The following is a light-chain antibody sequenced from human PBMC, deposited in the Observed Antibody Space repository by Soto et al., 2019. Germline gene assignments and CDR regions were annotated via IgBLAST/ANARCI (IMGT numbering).Light chain of an antibody. V-gene: IGLV1-40*01. J-gene: IGLJ3*02. CDR3: QSYDNSLSGSRV. CDR2: GTN. Sequence: QSVLTQPPSVSGAPGQRVTISCTGSRSNIGAGYDVHWYQQLPRTAPKLLIYGTNNRPPGVPDRFSGSKSGMSASLAITGLQAADEANYYCQSYDNSLSGSRVFGGGTQLTVL. CDR1: RSNIGAGYD.